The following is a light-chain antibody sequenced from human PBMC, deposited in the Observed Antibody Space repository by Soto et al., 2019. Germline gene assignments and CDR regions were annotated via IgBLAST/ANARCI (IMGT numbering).Light chain of an antibody. CDR3: QEYEDAPTIT. Sequence: EIVLALARDTVFLYRGESAPLPCSPSQSVRSARLAWYQQKPGQAPTLLVYDASSRASGTPDRFSGSGSGTDFSLTISRLEPDDFSVYYCQEYEDAPTITFGLGTRLEIK. V-gene: IGKV3-20*01. CDR1: QSVRSAR. CDR2: DAS. J-gene: IGKJ5*01.